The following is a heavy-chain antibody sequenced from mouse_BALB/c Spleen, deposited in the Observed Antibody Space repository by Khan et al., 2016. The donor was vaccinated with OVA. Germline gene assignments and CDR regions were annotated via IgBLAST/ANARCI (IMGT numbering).Heavy chain of an antibody. V-gene: IGHV1-22*01. J-gene: IGHJ1*01. CDR2: FNPNNGGT. D-gene: IGHD1-2*01. CDR3: ARRGFITTANWYFDV. CDR1: GYTFTEYT. Sequence: VQLKPSGPELVKPGASVKISCKTSGYTFTEYTMHWVKQSHGKSLEWIGRFNPNNGGTSYNQNFKGKATLTVDKSSSTAYMELRSLTSEDSAVYYCARRGFITTANWYFDVWGAGTTVTVSS.